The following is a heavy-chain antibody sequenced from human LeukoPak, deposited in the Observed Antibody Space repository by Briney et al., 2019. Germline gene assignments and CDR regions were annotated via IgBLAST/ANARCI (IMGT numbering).Heavy chain of an antibody. CDR3: TRDQDSEYPNSYFDY. Sequence: GGSLGLSCTASGFTFGDYAMSWVRQAPGKGLEWVGFIRSKAYGGTTEYAASVKGRFTISRDDSKSIAYLQMNSLKTEDTAVYYCTRDQDSEYPNSYFDYWGQGTLVTVSS. CDR1: GFTFGDYA. CDR2: IRSKAYGGTT. J-gene: IGHJ4*02. V-gene: IGHV3-49*04. D-gene: IGHD2/OR15-2a*01.